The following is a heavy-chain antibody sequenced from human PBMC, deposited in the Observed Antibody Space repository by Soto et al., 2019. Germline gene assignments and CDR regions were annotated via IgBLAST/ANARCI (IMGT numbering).Heavy chain of an antibody. CDR2: ISSGSSDT. V-gene: IGHV3-21*01. Sequence: GGSLRLSCSASGFTFSSYAMHWVRQVPGKGLEWVASISSGSSDTWYADSVKGRFIISRDNVQNSLFLQMNTLRPEGTAIYYCARVAYWGPGTQVTVSS. CDR1: GFTFSSYA. CDR3: ARVAY. J-gene: IGHJ4*02.